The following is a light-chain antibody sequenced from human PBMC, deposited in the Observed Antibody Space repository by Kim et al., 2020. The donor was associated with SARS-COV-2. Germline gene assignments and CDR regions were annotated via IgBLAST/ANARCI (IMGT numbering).Light chain of an antibody. Sequence: SPEERATLSGRASQSVTNYLNWYQQKPGQAPSLLIYRASNRATGIPARFSGSGSGTDFSLTISSLEPEDFAVYYCQQRNNWPAVTFGGGTKVDIK. J-gene: IGKJ4*01. CDR1: QSVTNY. V-gene: IGKV3-11*01. CDR3: QQRNNWPAVT. CDR2: RAS.